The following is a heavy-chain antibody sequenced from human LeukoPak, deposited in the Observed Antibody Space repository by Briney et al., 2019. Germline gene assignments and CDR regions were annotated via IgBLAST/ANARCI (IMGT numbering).Heavy chain of an antibody. D-gene: IGHD4-23*01. J-gene: IGHJ6*03. CDR1: AYTFTNYG. Sequence: ASVKVSCKASAYTFTNYGINWVRQAPGQGLEWMGWISGYNGNTIYAQRLQGRVAMTTDTSTNTAYMELRSLTSDDSAVYYCARGGSNSNYYYMDVWGKGTTDTVSS. V-gene: IGHV1-18*01. CDR2: ISGYNGNT. CDR3: ARGGSNSNYYYMDV.